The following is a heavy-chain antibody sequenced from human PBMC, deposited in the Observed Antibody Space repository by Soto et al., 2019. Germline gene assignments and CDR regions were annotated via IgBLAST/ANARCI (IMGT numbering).Heavy chain of an antibody. V-gene: IGHV3-9*01. CDR2: ISWNSGSI. CDR1: GFTFDDYA. D-gene: IGHD3-3*01. CDR3: AKDSDYDFWSGYFDY. Sequence: LRLSCAASGFTFDDYAMHWVRQAPGKGLEWVSGISWNSGSIGYADSVKGRFTISRDNAKNSLYLQMNSLRAEDTALYYCAKDSDYDFWSGYFDYWGQGTLVTVSS. J-gene: IGHJ4*02.